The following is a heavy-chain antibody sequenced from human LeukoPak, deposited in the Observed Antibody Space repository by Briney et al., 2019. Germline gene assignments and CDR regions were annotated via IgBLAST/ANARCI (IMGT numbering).Heavy chain of an antibody. CDR3: AKVLGSSSWYSLGS. Sequence: PGGSLRLSCAASGFTFDNYAMHWVRQAPGKGLEWVSLISGGGSSTSYADSVKGRFTISRDNNKGSLYLQINSLTTEDTALYYCAKVLGSSSWYSLGSWGQGTLVTVSS. D-gene: IGHD6-13*01. CDR2: ISGGGSST. J-gene: IGHJ5*02. CDR1: GFTFDNYA. V-gene: IGHV3-43*02.